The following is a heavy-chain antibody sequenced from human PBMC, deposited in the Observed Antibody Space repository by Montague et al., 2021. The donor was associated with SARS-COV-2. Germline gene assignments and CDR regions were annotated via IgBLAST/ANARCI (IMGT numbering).Heavy chain of an antibody. J-gene: IGHJ4*02. Sequence: SLRLSWAASGFTFSSYGMHWVRQAPGKGLEWVAVIWYDGSNKYYADSVKGRFTISRDNSKNTLYLQMNSLRAEDTAVYYCASPLEMATIGYWGQGTLVTVSS. V-gene: IGHV3-33*08. CDR1: GFTFSSYG. D-gene: IGHD5-24*01. CDR3: ASPLEMATIGY. CDR2: IWYDGSNK.